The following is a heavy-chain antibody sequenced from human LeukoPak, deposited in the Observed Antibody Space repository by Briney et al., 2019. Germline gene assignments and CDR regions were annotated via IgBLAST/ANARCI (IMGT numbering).Heavy chain of an antibody. V-gene: IGHV1-69*13. CDR3: ARILGRGYCNLNYFDY. D-gene: IGHD3-22*01. CDR1: GGTFSSYA. CDR2: IIPIFGTA. J-gene: IGHJ4*02. Sequence: GASVKVSCKASGGTFSSYAISWVRQAPGQGLEWMGGIIPIFGTANYAQKFQGRVTITADESTSTAYMELSSLRSEDTAVYYCARILGRGYCNLNYFDYWAREPWSPSPQ.